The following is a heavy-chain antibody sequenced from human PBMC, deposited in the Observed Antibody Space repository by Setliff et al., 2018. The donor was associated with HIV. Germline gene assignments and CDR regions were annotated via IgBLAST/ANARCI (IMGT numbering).Heavy chain of an antibody. CDR3: VRSIHGGGSEPFDT. CDR2: IYYVGWS. D-gene: IGHD3-10*01. J-gene: IGHJ5*02. CDR1: GGSLQGYY. Sequence: LSLTCSVSGGSLQGYYWSWIRQPAGKGLQWIGRIYYVGWSKYNPSLEDRVTMSVDTSNNQFSLGLTSVTAADTAVYYCVRSIHGGGSEPFDTWGQGILVTV. V-gene: IGHV4-4*07.